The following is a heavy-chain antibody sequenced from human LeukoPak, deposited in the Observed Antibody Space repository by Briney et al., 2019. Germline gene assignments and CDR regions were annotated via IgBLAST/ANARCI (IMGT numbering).Heavy chain of an antibody. J-gene: IGHJ4*02. V-gene: IGHV4-59*01. CDR2: IYYSGST. D-gene: IGHD3-22*01. CDR1: GGSISSYY. CDR3: AREDYDSSGYYN. Sequence: PETLSLTCTVSGGSISSYYWSWIRRPPGKGLEWIGYIYYSGSTNYNPSLKSRVTISVDTSKNQFSLKLSSVTAADTAVYYCAREDYDSSGYYNWGQGTLVTVSS.